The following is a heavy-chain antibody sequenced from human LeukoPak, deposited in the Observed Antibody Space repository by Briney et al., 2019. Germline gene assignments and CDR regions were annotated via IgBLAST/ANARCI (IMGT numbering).Heavy chain of an antibody. CDR3: AKGSQYSSSWNTPNFDY. CDR1: GFTFSSFG. V-gene: IGHV3-30*02. CDR2: IRYEGSNK. J-gene: IGHJ4*02. Sequence: GGSLRLSCAASGFTFSSFGMHWVRPAPGKGVEWVAFIRYEGSNKYYADSVKGRSTSSRDNSKNTLYLQMNSLRAEDTAVYYCAKGSQYSSSWNTPNFDYWGQGTLVTVPS. D-gene: IGHD6-13*01.